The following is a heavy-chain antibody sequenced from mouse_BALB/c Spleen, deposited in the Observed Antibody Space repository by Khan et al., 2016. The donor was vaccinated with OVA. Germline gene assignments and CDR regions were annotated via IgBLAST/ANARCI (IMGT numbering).Heavy chain of an antibody. CDR3: ARLITRDY. Sequence: QVQLQQPGAELVKPGASVKLSCKASGYTFTSYWMHWVKQRPGQGLEWIGEINPSNGRTNYNEKFKSKATLTVDKSSSTAYMQISSPTSEDSAVYYCARLITRDYWGQGTTLTVSS. D-gene: IGHD6-1*01. J-gene: IGHJ2*01. CDR1: GYTFTSYW. CDR2: INPSNGRT. V-gene: IGHV1S81*02.